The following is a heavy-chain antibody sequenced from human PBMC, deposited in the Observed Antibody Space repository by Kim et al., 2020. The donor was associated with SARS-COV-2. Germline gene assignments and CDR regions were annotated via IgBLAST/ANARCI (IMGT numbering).Heavy chain of an antibody. Sequence: YSPSTQGQVTIPADQSISTAYLQWSSLKASDTAMYYCAGNGAGTKDAFDIWGQGTMVTVSS. V-gene: IGHV5-51*01. D-gene: IGHD6-19*01. J-gene: IGHJ3*02. CDR3: AGNGAGTKDAFDI.